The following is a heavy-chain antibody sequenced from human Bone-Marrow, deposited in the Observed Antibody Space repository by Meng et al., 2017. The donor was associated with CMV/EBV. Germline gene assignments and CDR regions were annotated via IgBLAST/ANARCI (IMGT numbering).Heavy chain of an antibody. D-gene: IGHD2-2*01. Sequence: SETLSLTCTVSGGSVSSGSYYWSWIRQAPGKGLEWIGYIYYSGSTNYNPSLKSRVTISMDTSKDRYSLKLSSVTAADTAVYYCARGGVVVVPAATNWFDPWGQGTLVTVSS. CDR2: IYYSGST. CDR3: ARGGVVVVPAATNWFDP. V-gene: IGHV4-61*01. CDR1: GGSVSSGSYY. J-gene: IGHJ5*02.